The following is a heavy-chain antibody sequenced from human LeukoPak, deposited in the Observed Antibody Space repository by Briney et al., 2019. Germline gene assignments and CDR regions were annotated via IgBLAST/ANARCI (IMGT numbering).Heavy chain of an antibody. CDR1: GFTFSSYG. CDR3: AKDSKRFSFDY. D-gene: IGHD2/OR15-2a*01. Sequence: GGSLRLSCAASGFTFSSYGMHWVRQAPGKGLEWVAVISDDGVKRYYADSVKGRFAISRDYSKNTLYLQMNSLRGEDTAVYYCAKDSKRFSFDYWGQGTLVTVSS. CDR2: ISDDGVKR. V-gene: IGHV3-30*18. J-gene: IGHJ4*02.